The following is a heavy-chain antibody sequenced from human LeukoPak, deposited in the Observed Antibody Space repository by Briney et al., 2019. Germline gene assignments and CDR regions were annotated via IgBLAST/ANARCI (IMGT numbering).Heavy chain of an antibody. J-gene: IGHJ4*02. D-gene: IGHD4/OR15-4a*01. CDR3: ARRAGAYSHPYDY. V-gene: IGHV3-23*01. CDR1: GFSFSSFA. Sequence: GGSLRLSCAASGFSFSSFAMSWVRQAPGKGLEWVSAISGSGGSTYNADSVKGRFTISRDNSKNTLYLQMNSLRAEYTAVYYCARRAGAYSHPYDYWGQGTLVTVSS. CDR2: ISGSGGST.